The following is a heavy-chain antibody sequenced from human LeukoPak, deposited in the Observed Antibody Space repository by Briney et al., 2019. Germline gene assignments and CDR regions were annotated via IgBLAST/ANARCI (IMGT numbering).Heavy chain of an antibody. CDR3: AGTTGTTQEVTDDAFDI. V-gene: IGHV3-23*01. J-gene: IGHJ3*02. CDR2: ISGSGGST. Sequence: PGGSLTLFCAASGFTLSSYAMRWVRQAPGKGLEWVSAISGSGGSTYYADSVKGRFTISRDNSKNTLYLQMNSLRAEDTAVYYCAGTTGTTQEVTDDAFDIWGQGTMVTVSS. D-gene: IGHD1-1*01. CDR1: GFTLSSYA.